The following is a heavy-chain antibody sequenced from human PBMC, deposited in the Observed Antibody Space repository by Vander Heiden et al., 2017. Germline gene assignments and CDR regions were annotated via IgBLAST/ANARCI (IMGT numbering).Heavy chain of an antibody. CDR1: GFTFSNYW. Sequence: EVQLVESGGGLVQPGGSLRLSCAASGFTFSNYWMHWVRQAPGKGLVWVSRISSDGSSTSYADSVKGRFTISRDNAKNTLYLQMNSLRAEDTAVYYCARGNYYGMEVWGQGTTVTVSS. CDR3: ARGNYYGMEV. CDR2: ISSDGSST. J-gene: IGHJ6*02. V-gene: IGHV3-74*01.